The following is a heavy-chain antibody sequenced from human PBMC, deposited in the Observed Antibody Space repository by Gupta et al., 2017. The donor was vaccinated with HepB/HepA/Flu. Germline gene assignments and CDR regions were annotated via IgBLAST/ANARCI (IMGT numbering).Heavy chain of an antibody. CDR3: AKGRKNMDD. CDR2: ISGGSSDT. V-gene: IGHV3-11*01. D-gene: IGHD1-14*01. CDR1: GFTFSDYY. J-gene: IGHJ4*02. Sequence: QVQLEESGGGLVKPGGSLRLSCASSGFTFSDYYMSWLRQAPGKGLEWVSYISGGSSDTYYTDSVKGRFTISRDNAKNSLFLQMNSLTAGDTAVYYCAKGRKNMDDWGQGTLVIVSS.